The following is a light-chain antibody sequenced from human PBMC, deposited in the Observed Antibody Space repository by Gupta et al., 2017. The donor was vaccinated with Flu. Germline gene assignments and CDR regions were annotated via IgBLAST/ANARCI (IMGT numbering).Light chain of an antibody. CDR2: GAS. V-gene: IGKV3-20*01. CDR1: QTVSSSY. J-gene: IGKJ4*01. Sequence: GTLSLSPGERATLSCRASQTVSSSYLAWYQQKPGQAPRLLIYGASSRATGIPDRFSGSGSGTDFTLTISSLEPEDFAVYYCQQYGGSPLTFGGGTTVEIK. CDR3: QQYGGSPLT.